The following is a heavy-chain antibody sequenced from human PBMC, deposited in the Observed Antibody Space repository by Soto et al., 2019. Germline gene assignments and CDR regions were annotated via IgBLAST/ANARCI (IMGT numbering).Heavy chain of an antibody. CDR3: ARVWTPSDY. Sequence: QVQLVQSGAEVKKPGASVKVSCKASGYTFTNFGISWVRQAPGQGLEWMGWISAYNGNTNCAQKFQGRVTMTTDTSTSTAYMEVRRLRFDDTAGYYGARVWTPSDYWGQGTLDTVSS. D-gene: IGHD3-3*01. J-gene: IGHJ4*02. CDR1: GYTFTNFG. V-gene: IGHV1-18*01. CDR2: ISAYNGNT.